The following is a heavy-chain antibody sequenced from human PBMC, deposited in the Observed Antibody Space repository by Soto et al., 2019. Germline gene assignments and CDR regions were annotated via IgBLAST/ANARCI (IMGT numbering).Heavy chain of an antibody. D-gene: IGHD2-2*01. V-gene: IGHV3-30*18. CDR2: VSYDGSLK. Sequence: QVQLVESGGGVVHPGRSLRLSCAASGFTFSRFGIHWVRQAPGKGLEWVAVVSYDGSLKYYADSVKGRFTISRDNSKNTLYLRMNSLRPEDTALYYWAKDSDQLLFDYYYYGMDVWGRGTTVTVSS. J-gene: IGHJ6*02. CDR3: AKDSDQLLFDYYYYGMDV. CDR1: GFTFSRFG.